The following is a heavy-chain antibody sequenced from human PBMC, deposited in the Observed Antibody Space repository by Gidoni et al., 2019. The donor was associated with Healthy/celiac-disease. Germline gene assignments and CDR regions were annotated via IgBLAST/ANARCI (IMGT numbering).Heavy chain of an antibody. CDR3: TTERITVVRGVRDFDC. D-gene: IGHD3-10*01. J-gene: IGHJ4*02. CDR1: GFTFSNAW. CDR2: IKSKSDGGTT. Sequence: EVQLVESGGGLVQPGGSLRLSCAASGFTFSNAWMNWVRQAPGKGLEWVGRIKSKSDGGTTDYAAPVKGRFTISRDDSKNTLYLQMNSLKTEDTAVYYCTTERITVVRGVRDFDCWGQGTLVTVSS. V-gene: IGHV3-15*07.